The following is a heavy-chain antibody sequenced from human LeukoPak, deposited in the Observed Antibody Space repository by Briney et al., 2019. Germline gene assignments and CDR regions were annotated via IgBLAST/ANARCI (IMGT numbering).Heavy chain of an antibody. D-gene: IGHD5-18*01. J-gene: IGHJ4*02. V-gene: IGHV3-73*01. CDR1: GFTFSGSA. Sequence: GGSLRLSCAASGFTFSGSAMHWVRQASGKGLEWIGRIRTKANTYATTYAASLKDRFTISRDDSKSTAYLQVNSVQPEDTAIYYCTRVGDTATAIFDFWGQGTLSPSPQ. CDR2: IRTKANTYAT. CDR3: TRVGDTATAIFDF.